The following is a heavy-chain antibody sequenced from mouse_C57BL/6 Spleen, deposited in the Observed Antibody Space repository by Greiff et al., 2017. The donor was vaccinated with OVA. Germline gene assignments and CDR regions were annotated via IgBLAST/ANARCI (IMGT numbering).Heavy chain of an antibody. Sequence: QVQLQQPGAELVRPGSSVKLSCKASGYTFTSYWMDWGEQRPGQGLEWIGNIYPADSETHYNQKFKDKATLTVDKSSSTAYMQLSSLTSEDSAVYYCARTGYWGQGTTLTVSS. CDR1: GYTFTSYW. V-gene: IGHV1-61*01. CDR3: ARTGY. CDR2: IYPADSET. J-gene: IGHJ2*01.